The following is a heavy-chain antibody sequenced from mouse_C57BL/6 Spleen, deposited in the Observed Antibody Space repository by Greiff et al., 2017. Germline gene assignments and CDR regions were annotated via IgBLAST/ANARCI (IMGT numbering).Heavy chain of an antibody. Sequence: VKLQQPGAELVRPGSSVKLSCKASGYTFTSYWMDWVKQRPGQGLEWIGNIYPSDSETHYNQKFKDKATLTVDKSSSTAYMQLSSLTSEDSAVYYCARGEDGYFSLDYWGQGTTLTVSS. CDR3: ARGEDGYFSLDY. V-gene: IGHV1-61*01. J-gene: IGHJ2*01. CDR1: GYTFTSYW. CDR2: IYPSDSET. D-gene: IGHD2-3*01.